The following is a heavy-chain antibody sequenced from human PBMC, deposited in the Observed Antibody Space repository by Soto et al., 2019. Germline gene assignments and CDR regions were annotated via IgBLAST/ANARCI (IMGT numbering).Heavy chain of an antibody. V-gene: IGHV1-18*01. D-gene: IGHD5-18*01. CDR2: ISAYNGNT. Sequence: ASVKVSCKPSGGTFSTYDFNWVRQAPGQGLEWMGWISAYNGNTNYAQKLQGRVTMTTDTSTSTAYMELRSLRSDDTAVYYCARVVVDTAMVIFDYWGQGTLVTVSS. CDR3: ARVVVDTAMVIFDY. J-gene: IGHJ4*02. CDR1: GGTFSTYD.